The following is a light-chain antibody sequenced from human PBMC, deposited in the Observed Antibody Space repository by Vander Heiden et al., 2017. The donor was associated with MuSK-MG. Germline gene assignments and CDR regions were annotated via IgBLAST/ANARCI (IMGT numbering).Light chain of an antibody. V-gene: IGKV3-11*01. Sequence: DIVSTQSPATLSLSPGERATLSCTASQSVSSYLAWYQQKPGQAPRLLIYDASNRATGIPARFSGSASATDFTLTISILDPEDFAVYYCQQRSNWPLTFGGGTKVEIK. J-gene: IGKJ4*01. CDR2: DAS. CDR1: QSVSSY. CDR3: QQRSNWPLT.